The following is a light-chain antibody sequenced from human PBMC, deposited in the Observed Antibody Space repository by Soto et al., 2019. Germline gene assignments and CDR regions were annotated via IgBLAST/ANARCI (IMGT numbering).Light chain of an antibody. V-gene: IGLV2-14*01. CDR3: TSYTSSSTLV. CDR1: SSDIGAYNS. Sequence: QSALTQPASVSGSPGQSITISCTGTSSDIGAYNSVSWYQQHPGKAPKLMIYEVTNRPSEVPHRFSGSKSGNTASLTISGLQAEDEADYYCTSYTSSSTLVFGTATKLTVL. CDR2: EVT. J-gene: IGLJ1*01.